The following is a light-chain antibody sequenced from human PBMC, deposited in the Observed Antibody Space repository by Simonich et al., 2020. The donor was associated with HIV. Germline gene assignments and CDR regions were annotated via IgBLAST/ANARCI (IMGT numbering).Light chain of an antibody. CDR1: QSLSSY. CDR3: QQSYTTPLT. J-gene: IGKJ4*01. CDR2: AAS. Sequence: DIQVTQSPSSLSASVGDRVTITCRASQSLSSYLNWYQQKPGQAPKLLIYAASNLQSGVPSRFSGSGSATDFTLTISSLQPEDFATYYCQQSYTTPLTFGGGTKVEIK. V-gene: IGKV1-39*01.